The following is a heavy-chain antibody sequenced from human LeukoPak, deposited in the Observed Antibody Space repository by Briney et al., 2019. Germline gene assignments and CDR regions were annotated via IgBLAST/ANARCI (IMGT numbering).Heavy chain of an antibody. CDR3: ANSGLNRFEY. V-gene: IGHV3-23*01. D-gene: IGHD2-15*01. CDR2: ISGSGGST. CDR1: GFTFNTYS. Sequence: PGGSLRLSCEASGFTFNTYSMNWARQAPGKGLEWVSGISGSGGSTYYADPVKGRFTISRDNSKNTLYLQVNSLRADDTAVYYCANSGLNRFEYWGQGALVTVSS. J-gene: IGHJ4*02.